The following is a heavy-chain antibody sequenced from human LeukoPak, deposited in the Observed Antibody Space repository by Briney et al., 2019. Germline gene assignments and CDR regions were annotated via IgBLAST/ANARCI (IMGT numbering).Heavy chain of an antibody. CDR2: ISSSSSYI. D-gene: IGHD6-19*01. CDR3: AKDLYSSGSSDY. J-gene: IGHJ4*02. Sequence: PGGSLRLSCAASGFTFSSYSMNWVRQAPGKGLEWVSSISSSSSYIYYADSVKGRFTISRDNSKNTLYLQMNSLRAEDTAVYYCAKDLYSSGSSDYWGQGTLVTVSS. CDR1: GFTFSSYS. V-gene: IGHV3-21*04.